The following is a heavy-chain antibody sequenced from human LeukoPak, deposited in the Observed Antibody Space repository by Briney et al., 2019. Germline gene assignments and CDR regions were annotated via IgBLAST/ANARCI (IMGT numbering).Heavy chain of an antibody. Sequence: ASVKVSCKASGYTFTDYYMHWVRQAPGQGLEWMGIINPSGGSTSYAQKFQGRVTMTRDTSTSTVYMELSSLRSEDTAVYYCARELGGIIAAAANFDYWGQGTLVTVSS. J-gene: IGHJ4*02. V-gene: IGHV1-46*01. D-gene: IGHD6-13*01. CDR3: ARELGGIIAAAANFDY. CDR1: GYTFTDYY. CDR2: INPSGGST.